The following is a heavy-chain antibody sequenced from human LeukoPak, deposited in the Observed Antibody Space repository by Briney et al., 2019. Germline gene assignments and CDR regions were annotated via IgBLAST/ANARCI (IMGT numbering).Heavy chain of an antibody. D-gene: IGHD5-18*01. CDR2: IYYSGST. J-gene: IGHJ4*02. V-gene: IGHV4-59*01. CDR3: ARDSGYSYGDFDY. Sequence: SETLSLTCTVSGGTISSYYWSWIRQPPGKGLEWIGYIYYSGSTNYNPSLKSRVTISVDTSKNQFSLKLSSVTAADTAVYYCARDSGYSYGDFDYWGQGTLVTVSS. CDR1: GGTISSYY.